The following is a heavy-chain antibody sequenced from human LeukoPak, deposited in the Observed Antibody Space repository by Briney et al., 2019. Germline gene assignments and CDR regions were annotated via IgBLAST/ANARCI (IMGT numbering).Heavy chain of an antibody. CDR2: INHSGST. CDR3: AGGRGVPAARYHTGLILTGTDY. Sequence: SETLSLTCAVYGGSFSGYYWSWIRQPPGKGLEWIGEINHSGSTNYNPSLKSRVTISVDTSKNQFSLKLSSVTAADTAVYYCAGGRGVPAARYHTGLILTGTDYWGQGTLVTVSS. J-gene: IGHJ4*02. D-gene: IGHD2-2*01. V-gene: IGHV4-34*01. CDR1: GGSFSGYY.